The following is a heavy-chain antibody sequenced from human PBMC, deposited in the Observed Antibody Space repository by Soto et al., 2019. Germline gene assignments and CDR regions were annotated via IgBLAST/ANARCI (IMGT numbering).Heavy chain of an antibody. Sequence: PGGSLRLSCAVSGFTFSSYGMHWVRQAPGKGLEWVAHISYDGSNEHYVDSVKGRFTISRDNSKNTLYLQMNSLRSEDTAVYYCARGNQDYYDSSGYSYALDYWGQGTLVTVSS. V-gene: IGHV3-30*03. D-gene: IGHD3-22*01. CDR1: GFTFSSYG. CDR2: ISYDGSNE. J-gene: IGHJ4*02. CDR3: ARGNQDYYDSSGYSYALDY.